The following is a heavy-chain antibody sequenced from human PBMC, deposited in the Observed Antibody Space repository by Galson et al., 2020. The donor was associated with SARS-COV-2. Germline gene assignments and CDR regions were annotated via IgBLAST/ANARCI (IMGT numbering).Heavy chain of an antibody. CDR1: GYSFTSYW. CDR2: IDPSDSYT. D-gene: IGHD5-18*01. J-gene: IGHJ4*02. CDR3: ARHVINGYSYGEVDY. V-gene: IGHV5-10-1*01. Sequence: HGESLKISCKGSGYSFTSYWISWVRQMPGKGLEWMGRIDPSDSYTNYSPSFQGHVTISADKSISTAYLQWSSLKASDTAMYYCARHVINGYSYGEVDYWGQGTLVTVSS.